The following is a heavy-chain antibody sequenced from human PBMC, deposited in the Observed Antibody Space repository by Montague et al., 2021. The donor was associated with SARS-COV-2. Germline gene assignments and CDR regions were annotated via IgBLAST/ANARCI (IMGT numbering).Heavy chain of an antibody. J-gene: IGHJ6*02. V-gene: IGHV6-1*01. CDR3: TSGREGNYNVMDV. Sequence: CAISGDSVSRNSATWNWVRQSPSRGLEWLGRTYYRSKWYNDYAVSVRGRVTINPDTSKNQFSLQLNSVTPEDTAIYYCTSGREGNYNVMDVWGQGTTVTVS. CDR1: GDSVSRNSAT. CDR2: TYYRSKWYN. D-gene: IGHD1-1*01.